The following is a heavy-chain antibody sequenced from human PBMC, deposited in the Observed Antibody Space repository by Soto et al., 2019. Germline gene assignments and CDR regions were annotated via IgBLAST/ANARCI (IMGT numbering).Heavy chain of an antibody. CDR2: ISSSSSYI. CDR3: ARSGSYYVVDYFDY. CDR1: EFTFSSYS. Sequence: GSLRLSCAASEFTFSSYSMNWVRQDPGKGLEWVSSISSSSSYIYYADSVKGRFTISRDNAKNSLYLQMNSLRAEDTAVYYCARSGSYYVVDYFDYWGQGTLVTVSS. J-gene: IGHJ4*02. V-gene: IGHV3-21*01. D-gene: IGHD1-26*01.